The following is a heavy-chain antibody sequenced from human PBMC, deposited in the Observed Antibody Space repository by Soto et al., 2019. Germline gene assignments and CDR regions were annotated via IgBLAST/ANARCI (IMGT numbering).Heavy chain of an antibody. CDR3: ARVSDGYWYFDL. V-gene: IGHV4-59*01. J-gene: IGHJ2*01. CDR1: GGSISSYY. CDR2: IYYSGST. Sequence: QVQLQESGPGLVKPSETLSLTCTVSGGSISSYYWSWIRQPPGKGLEWIWYIYYSGSTNYNPFLKSRVTISVDTSKHQFSLKLSSVTAADTAVYYCARVSDGYWYFDLWGRGTLVTVSS.